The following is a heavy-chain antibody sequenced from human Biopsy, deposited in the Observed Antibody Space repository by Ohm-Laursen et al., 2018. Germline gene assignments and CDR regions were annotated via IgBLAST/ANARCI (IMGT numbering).Heavy chain of an antibody. CDR2: SNTDGSHT. V-gene: IGHV3-74*01. CDR1: GFTFNNYW. CDR3: ARDASQGFDS. J-gene: IGHJ5*01. Sequence: GSLRLSCAASGFTFNNYWMHWVRQAPGKGLVWVSRSNTDGSHTNYADSVKGRFTTSTDNAKNTLYLYMSSLTVEDTAVYFCARDASQGFDSWGQGTLVTVPS.